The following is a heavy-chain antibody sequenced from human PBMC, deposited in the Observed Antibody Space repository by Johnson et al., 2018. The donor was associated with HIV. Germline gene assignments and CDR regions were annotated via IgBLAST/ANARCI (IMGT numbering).Heavy chain of an antibody. Sequence: EVQLVESGGGLVQPGRSLRLSCTASGFTVSNNFMNWVRQAPGKGLVFVSRINNDGSATTYADSVKGRFTISRDKATSTLFLQMNSLRAGDTAVYYCARGGNNHAFDIGGEGTMVTVSS. CDR1: GFTVSNNF. D-gene: IGHD5-24*01. CDR2: INNDGSAT. CDR3: ARGGNNHAFDI. J-gene: IGHJ3*02. V-gene: IGHV3-74*02.